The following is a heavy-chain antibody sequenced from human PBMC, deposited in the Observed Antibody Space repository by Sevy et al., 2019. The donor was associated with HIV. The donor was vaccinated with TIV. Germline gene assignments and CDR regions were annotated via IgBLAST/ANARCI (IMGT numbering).Heavy chain of an antibody. CDR2: LKRKTDGGTT. V-gene: IGHV3-15*01. D-gene: IGHD6-13*01. Sequence: GGSLRLACAASGFTFSNAWMSWVRLAPGKGLEWVGRLKRKTDGGTTDYAAPVKGRFTISRDDSKNTLYLQMNSLKTEDTAVYYCTTIAAAGTILHWGQGTLVTVSS. CDR3: TTIAAAGTILH. J-gene: IGHJ4*02. CDR1: GFTFSNAW.